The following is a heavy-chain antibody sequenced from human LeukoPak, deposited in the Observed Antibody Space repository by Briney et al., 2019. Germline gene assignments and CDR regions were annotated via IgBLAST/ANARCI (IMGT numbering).Heavy chain of an antibody. V-gene: IGHV3-7*01. CDR2: IKQDGSEK. CDR3: ARPMDIVATAPFDY. Sequence: PGGSLRLSCAASGFTFSSHWMSWVRQAPGKGLEWVANIKQDGSEKYYVDSVKGRFTISRDNAKNSLYLQMNSLRAEDTAVYYCARPMDIVATAPFDYWGQGTLVTVSS. J-gene: IGHJ4*02. CDR1: GFTFSSHW. D-gene: IGHD5-12*01.